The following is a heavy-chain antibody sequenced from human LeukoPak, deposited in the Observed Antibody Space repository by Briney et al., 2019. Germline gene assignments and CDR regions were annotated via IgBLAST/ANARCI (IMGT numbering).Heavy chain of an antibody. CDR3: AKGLTFGGGNVGAFDI. D-gene: IGHD3-16*01. CDR1: GFTFSSYS. Sequence: GGSLRLSCAVSGFTFSSYSMNWVRQAPGKGLEWVSYISSSGTNIYYADSVKGRFTISRDNAKNSLYLQMNSLRAEDTALYYCAKGLTFGGGNVGAFDIWGQGTMVTVSS. J-gene: IGHJ3*02. CDR2: ISSSGTNI. V-gene: IGHV3-48*04.